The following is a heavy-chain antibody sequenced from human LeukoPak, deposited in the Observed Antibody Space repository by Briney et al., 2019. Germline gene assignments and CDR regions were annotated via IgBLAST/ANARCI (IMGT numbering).Heavy chain of an antibody. D-gene: IGHD2-2*01. CDR2: IIPIFGTA. V-gene: IGHV1-69*01. CDR1: GGTFSSYA. J-gene: IGHJ6*03. Sequence: SVKVSCKASGGTFSSYAISWVRQAPGQGLEWMGGIIPIFGTANYAQKFQGRVTITADESTSTAYMELSSLRSDDTAVYYCAGSQSSSSTSLTRYYYYYYYMDVWGKGTTVTVSS. CDR3: AGSQSSSSTSLTRYYYYYYYMDV.